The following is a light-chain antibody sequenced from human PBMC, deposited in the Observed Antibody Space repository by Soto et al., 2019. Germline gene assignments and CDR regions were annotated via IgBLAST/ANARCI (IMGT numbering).Light chain of an antibody. J-gene: IGKJ5*01. Sequence: EIVMTQSPATLSVSPGETASLSCRASQSAGNFLAWYQQKPGQAPRLLIYYISTRATGIPAMFSGRGSGTEFTLTINSLQSEDSAVYYCQQHNQWPITFGLGTRLEIK. V-gene: IGKV3D-15*01. CDR2: YIS. CDR1: QSAGNF. CDR3: QQHNQWPIT.